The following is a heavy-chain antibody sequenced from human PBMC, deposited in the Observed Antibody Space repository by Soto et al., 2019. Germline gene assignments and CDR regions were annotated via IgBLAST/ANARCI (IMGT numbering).Heavy chain of an antibody. CDR3: ARDRARHDFGDLLRGSSYIDY. Sequence: GGSLRLSCAASGFTFSSYNMNWVRQAPGKGLEWVSSISSSSSYIYYADSVKGRFTISRDNAKNSLFLQMNSLRAEDTAVYYCARDRARHDFGDLLRGSSYIDYRGQGTL. J-gene: IGHJ4*02. CDR2: ISSSSSYI. V-gene: IGHV3-21*01. CDR1: GFTFSSYN. D-gene: IGHD4-17*01.